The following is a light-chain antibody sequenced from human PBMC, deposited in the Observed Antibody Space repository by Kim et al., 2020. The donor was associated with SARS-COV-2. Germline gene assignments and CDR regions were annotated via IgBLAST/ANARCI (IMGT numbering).Light chain of an antibody. V-gene: IGKV1-27*01. Sequence: DIQMTQSPSSLSASVGDRVTITCRASQGISNHLAWYQQKPGKVPKLLIYGASTLQSGVPSRFSGTGSVTDFTLTISSLQPEDVATYYCQQYNSAPGTFGQGTKVDIK. CDR3: QQYNSAPGT. CDR2: GAS. CDR1: QGISNH. J-gene: IGKJ1*01.